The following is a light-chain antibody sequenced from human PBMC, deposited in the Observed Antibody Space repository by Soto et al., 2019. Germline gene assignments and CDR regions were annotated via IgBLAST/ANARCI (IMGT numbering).Light chain of an antibody. J-gene: IGLJ3*02. CDR1: SSDVGSYDY. V-gene: IGLV2-14*01. CDR2: EVS. CDR3: SSFTSTSTWV. Sequence: QSVLTQPASVSGSPGQSISISCTGTSSDVGSYDYVSWYQQHPGKAPKLMIYEVSYRPSGISNRFSGSKSGTTASLTISGLQAEDEADYYCSSFTSTSTWVFGGGTKLTVL.